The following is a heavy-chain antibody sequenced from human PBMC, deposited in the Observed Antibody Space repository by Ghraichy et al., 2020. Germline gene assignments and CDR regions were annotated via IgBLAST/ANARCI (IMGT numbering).Heavy chain of an antibody. CDR1: GFTFSNAW. J-gene: IGHJ3*02. Sequence: GGSLRLSCAASGFTFSNAWISWVRQAPGKGLEWVGRIKSKTDGGTTNYAAPVKGRFTISRDDSKNTLYLQMNSLKTEDTAVYYCTTDQEGFDYYYDSSGYYSDAFDIWGQGTMVTVSS. V-gene: IGHV3-15*01. CDR2: IKSKTDGGTT. CDR3: TTDQEGFDYYYDSSGYYSDAFDI. D-gene: IGHD3-22*01.